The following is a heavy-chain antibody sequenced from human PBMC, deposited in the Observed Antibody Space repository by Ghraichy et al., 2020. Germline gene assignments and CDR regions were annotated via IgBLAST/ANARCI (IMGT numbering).Heavy chain of an antibody. J-gene: IGHJ4*02. CDR3: ARGHSSFSQNQYNGIYY. Sequence: GALRLSCAVSGFAFGSYNMNWVRQAPGKALEWVSYISTSSSIIYYADSVKGRFTISRDDAKSSLYLQMNSLKDEDTAVYYCARGHSSFSQNQYNGIYYLGRGTRVTVSS. D-gene: IGHD1-26*01. CDR1: GFAFGSYN. V-gene: IGHV3-48*02. CDR2: ISTSSSII.